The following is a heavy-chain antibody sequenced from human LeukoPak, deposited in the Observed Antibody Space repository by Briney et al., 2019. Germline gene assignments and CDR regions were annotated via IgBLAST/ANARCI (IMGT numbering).Heavy chain of an antibody. V-gene: IGHV1-3*01. D-gene: IGHD3-22*01. J-gene: IGHJ5*02. CDR2: INAGNGNT. CDR1: GYTFTSYA. CDR3: ARDPNYYDSSWFDP. Sequence: ASVKVSCKASGYTFTSYAMHWVRQAPGQRLEWMGWINAGNGNTKYSQKFQGRVTITRDTSASTAYMELSSLRSEDTAVYYCARDPNYYDSSWFDPWGQGTLVTVSS.